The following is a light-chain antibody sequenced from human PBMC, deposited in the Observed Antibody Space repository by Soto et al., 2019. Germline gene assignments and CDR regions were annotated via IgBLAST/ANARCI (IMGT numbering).Light chain of an antibody. CDR2: GAY. CDR3: QHHSGWPIT. J-gene: IGKJ5*01. V-gene: IGKV3-11*01. Sequence: EVVLTQSPATLSLSPGEGATLSCRASQTVFTYLAWYQQKPGQAPRLLMYGAYNRATGIPPRFSGSGSGTDFTLTISSLEPEDSAVYYCQHHSGWPITFGQGTRLEIK. CDR1: QTVFTY.